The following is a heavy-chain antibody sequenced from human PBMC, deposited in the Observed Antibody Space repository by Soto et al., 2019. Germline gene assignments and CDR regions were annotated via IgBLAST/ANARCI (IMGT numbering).Heavy chain of an antibody. V-gene: IGHV3-23*01. CDR1: GFTFRSYA. CDR3: AKGSPATHYYYYAMDA. Sequence: GGSLRLSCAASGFTFRSYAMSLVRRAPGKGLEWVSIISASCGSTYYADSVKGRFTISRDSSKNTLYLQMNRLRAEDTAVYFCAKGSPATHYYYYAMDAWGQGTTVTVSS. J-gene: IGHJ6*02. CDR2: ISASCGST.